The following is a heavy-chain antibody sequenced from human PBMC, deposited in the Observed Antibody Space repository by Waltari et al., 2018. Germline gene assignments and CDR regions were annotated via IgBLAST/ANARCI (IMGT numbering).Heavy chain of an antibody. J-gene: IGHJ6*03. CDR3: ATDGYYGSGSFYYCDMDV. Sequence: EVQLVQSGAEVKKPGATVKISCKASGYTFTDYYMHWVQQAPGKGLEWLGRVDPEDGEKIDAEKLQGRVTITADTSTDTAYRGRSSLRSEDTAGYYCATDGYYGSGSFYYCDMDVWGKGTTVTVSS. V-gene: IGHV1-69-2*01. CDR1: GYTFTDYY. CDR2: VDPEDGEK. D-gene: IGHD3-10*01.